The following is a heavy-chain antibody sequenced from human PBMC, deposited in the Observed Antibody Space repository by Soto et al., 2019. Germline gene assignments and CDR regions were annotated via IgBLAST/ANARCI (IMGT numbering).Heavy chain of an antibody. CDR3: ARVSIFGVVTLYYYGMDV. CDR2: MNPNSGNT. Sequence: ASVKVSCKASGYTFTSYDINWVRQATGQGLEWMGWMNPNSGNTGYAQKFQGRVTMTRNTSISTAYMELSSLRSEDTAVYYCARVSIFGVVTLYYYGMDVWGQGTTATVSS. D-gene: IGHD3-3*01. CDR1: GYTFTSYD. J-gene: IGHJ6*02. V-gene: IGHV1-8*01.